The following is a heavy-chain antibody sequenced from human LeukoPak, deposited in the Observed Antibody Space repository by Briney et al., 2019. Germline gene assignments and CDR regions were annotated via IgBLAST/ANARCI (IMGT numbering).Heavy chain of an antibody. Sequence: EASVKVSCKASGYTFTSYAMNWVRQAPGQGLEWMGWINTNTGNPTYAQGFTGRFVFSLDTSVSTAYLQISSLKAEDTAVYYCARSALRIFCSGGSCYPENWFDPWGQGTLVTVSS. CDR2: INTNTGNP. CDR3: ARSALRIFCSGGSCYPENWFDP. CDR1: GYTFTSYA. J-gene: IGHJ5*02. D-gene: IGHD2-15*01. V-gene: IGHV7-4-1*02.